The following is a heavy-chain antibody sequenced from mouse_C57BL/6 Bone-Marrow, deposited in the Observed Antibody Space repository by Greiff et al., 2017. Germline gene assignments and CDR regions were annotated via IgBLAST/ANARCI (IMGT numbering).Heavy chain of an antibody. V-gene: IGHV5-6*01. D-gene: IGHD2-1*01. CDR2: ISSGGSYT. J-gene: IGHJ2*01. CDR3: SRQCIYYGIYDGD. Sequence: EVKLVESGGDLVKPGGSLKLSCAASGFTFSSYGMSWVSQTPDKRLEWVATISSGGSYTYYPDSVKGRFTISRDNAKNTLYLHKSRLKSVDTAMYYCSRQCIYYGIYDGDWGQGTTLTVSS. CDR1: GFTFSSYG.